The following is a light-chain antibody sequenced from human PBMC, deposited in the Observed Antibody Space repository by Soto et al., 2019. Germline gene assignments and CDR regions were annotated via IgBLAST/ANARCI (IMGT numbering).Light chain of an antibody. CDR3: QQRSIWPPA. J-gene: IGKJ4*01. CDR1: QSVGTY. CDR2: DSS. V-gene: IGKV3-11*01. Sequence: EIVMTQSPATLSLSPGERATLSCRASQSVGTYLAWYQQKPGQAPRLLIYDSSKRATDIPTRFSGSGSGTDFTLTISSLEPEEFVVYYCQQRSIWPPAFGGGTKVEIK.